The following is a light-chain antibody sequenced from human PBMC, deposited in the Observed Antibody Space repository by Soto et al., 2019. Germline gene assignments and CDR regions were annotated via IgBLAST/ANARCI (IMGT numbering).Light chain of an antibody. J-gene: IGKJ2*01. Sequence: EIVLTQSPGTLSLSPGERATLSCRASRSVSSRYLAWYQQKAGQAPRLLISAASSRATGIPDRFSGSESGTDFTLIISRLEPEDIAMYYWSQFGYSPNTFGQGTKVEIK. CDR3: SQFGYSPNT. V-gene: IGKV3-20*01. CDR2: AAS. CDR1: RSVSSRY.